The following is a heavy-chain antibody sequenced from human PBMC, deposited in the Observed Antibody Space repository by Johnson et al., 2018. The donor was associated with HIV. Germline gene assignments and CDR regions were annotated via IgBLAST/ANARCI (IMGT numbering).Heavy chain of an antibody. CDR1: GFTFSSYA. CDR3: TTETYYYDSSGYYYGHAFDI. CDR2: IKSKTDGGTK. V-gene: IGHV3-15*01. Sequence: VQLVESGGGVVRPGGSLRLSCAASGFTFSSYAMSWVRQAPGKGLEWVGRIKSKTDGGTKDYAAPVKGRFTISRDDSKNTLYLQMNSLKTEDTAVYYCTTETYYYDSSGYYYGHAFDIWGQGTMVTVSS. D-gene: IGHD3-22*01. J-gene: IGHJ3*02.